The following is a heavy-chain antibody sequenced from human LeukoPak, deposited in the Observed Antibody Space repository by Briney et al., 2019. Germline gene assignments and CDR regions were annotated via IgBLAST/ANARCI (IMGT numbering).Heavy chain of an antibody. CDR2: ISYDGSNK. V-gene: IGHV3-30-3*01. CDR3: ARASVGDPGYYFDY. Sequence: GGSLRLSCAASGFTFSSYAMHWVRQAPGKGLEWVAVISYDGSNKYYADSVKGRFTISRDNSKNTLYLQMNSLRAEDTVVYYCARASVGDPGYYFDYWGQGTLVTVSS. J-gene: IGHJ4*02. D-gene: IGHD4-17*01. CDR1: GFTFSSYA.